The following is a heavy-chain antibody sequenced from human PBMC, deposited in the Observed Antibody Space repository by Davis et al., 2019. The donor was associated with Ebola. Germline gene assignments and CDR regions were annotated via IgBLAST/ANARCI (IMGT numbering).Heavy chain of an antibody. CDR2: LGLSADT. CDR3: AKDRTPYYYDSSGYYRALFDY. J-gene: IGHJ4*02. CDR1: GFVFSSYV. Sequence: GESLKISCAASGFVFSSYVMSWVRRAPGKGLEWVSTLGLSADTYYADSVKGRFTISRDNSKNTLYLQMNSLGADDTAIYYCAKDRTPYYYDSSGYYRALFDYWGQGTLVTVSS. D-gene: IGHD3-22*01. V-gene: IGHV3-23*01.